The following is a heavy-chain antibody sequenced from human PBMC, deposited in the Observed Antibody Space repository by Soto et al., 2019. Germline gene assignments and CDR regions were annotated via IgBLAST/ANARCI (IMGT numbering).Heavy chain of an antibody. Sequence: QVQLQESGPGLVKPSQTLSLTCTVSGGSISSGGYYLSWIRQHPGKGLEWIGYIYYSGSTYYNPSLKSRVTISVDTSKNQFSLKLSSVTAADTAVYYCARGRKNYYYDSSGYPIFDYWGQGTLVTVSS. CDR3: ARGRKNYYYDSSGYPIFDY. CDR1: GGSISSGGYY. D-gene: IGHD3-22*01. V-gene: IGHV4-31*03. J-gene: IGHJ4*02. CDR2: IYYSGST.